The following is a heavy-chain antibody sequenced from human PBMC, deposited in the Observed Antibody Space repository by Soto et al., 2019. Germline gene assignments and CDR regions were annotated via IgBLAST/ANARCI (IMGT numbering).Heavy chain of an antibody. CDR1: GGSISSYY. D-gene: IGHD2-15*01. J-gene: IGHJ4*02. CDR2: ISDSGST. Sequence: PSETLSLTCTVSGGSISSYYWSWIRQPPGKGLEWIGYISDSGSTNYNPSLKSRVTISVDAPKNQFSLKLSSVTAADTAVYYCAGYCSGNRCLDYWGQGTLVTVSS. CDR3: AGYCSGNRCLDY. V-gene: IGHV4-59*01.